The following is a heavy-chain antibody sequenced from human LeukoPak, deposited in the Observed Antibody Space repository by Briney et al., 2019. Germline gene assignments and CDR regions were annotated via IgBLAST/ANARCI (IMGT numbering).Heavy chain of an antibody. J-gene: IGHJ6*02. CDR3: ARDQGLTAPPPYGLDV. CDR2: IIPVLNIT. CDR1: GGTFSSSA. Sequence: GSSVKVSGKASGGTFSSSAITWVRQAPGQGLEWMGRIIPVLNITSYAQKFQGSVTITADTSTSTVYMELSSLRSEETAVYYCARDQGLTAPPPYGLDVWGQGTTVIVSS. D-gene: IGHD5-18*01. V-gene: IGHV1-69*04.